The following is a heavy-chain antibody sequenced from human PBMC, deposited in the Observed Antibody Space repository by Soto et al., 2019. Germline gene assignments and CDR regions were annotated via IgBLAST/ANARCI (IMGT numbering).Heavy chain of an antibody. V-gene: IGHV3-15*07. J-gene: IGHJ6*02. Sequence: GGSLRLSCAASGFTFSNAWMNWVRQAPGKGLEWVGRIKSKTDGGTTDYAAPVKGRFTISRDDSKNTLYLQMNSLKTEDTAVYYCTTHKRPYYDFWSGYYTEHYYYYGMDVWGQGTTVTVSS. D-gene: IGHD3-3*01. CDR3: TTHKRPYYDFWSGYYTEHYYYYGMDV. CDR2: IKSKTDGGTT. CDR1: GFTFSNAW.